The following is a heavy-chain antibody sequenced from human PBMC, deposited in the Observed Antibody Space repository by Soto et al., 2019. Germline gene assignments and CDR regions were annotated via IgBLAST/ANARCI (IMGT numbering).Heavy chain of an antibody. Sequence: QXQLQESGPGLVKPSGTLSLTCAVSSGSISSSNWWXWVRQPPGKGLEWIGEIYHSGSTTYNPSLRSRVTIXXXXXXXXXXXXXXXXXXXXXXXYYCARVTGLRAAAGTGENWFDPWGQGTLVTVSS. J-gene: IGHJ5*02. D-gene: IGHD6-13*01. V-gene: IGHV4-4*02. CDR2: IYHSGST. CDR1: SGSISSSNW. CDR3: ARVTGLRAAAGTGENWFDP.